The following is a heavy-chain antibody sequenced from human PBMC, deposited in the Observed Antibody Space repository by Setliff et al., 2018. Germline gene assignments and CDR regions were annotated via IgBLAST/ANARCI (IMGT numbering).Heavy chain of an antibody. CDR1: GYTLTELP. D-gene: IGHD2-15*01. CDR2: FDPEDGET. J-gene: IGHJ3*02. Sequence: GASVKVSCKVSGYTLTELPMHWVRQAPGKGLEWMGGFDPEDGETIYAQKFQGRVTMTEDTSTDTAYMELSSLRSEDTAVYYCATNSGGNTIDAFDIWGQGTMVT. CDR3: ATNSGGNTIDAFDI. V-gene: IGHV1-24*01.